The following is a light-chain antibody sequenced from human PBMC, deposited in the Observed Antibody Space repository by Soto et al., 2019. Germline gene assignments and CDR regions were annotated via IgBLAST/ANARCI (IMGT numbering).Light chain of an antibody. J-gene: IGLJ1*01. Sequence: QPVLTQPASVSGSPGQSITISCTGTTSDVGGYNYVSWYQQHPGEAPKLMIYEVTNRPSGVSDRFSGSKSGNTASLTISGLQAEDEDDYYCSSYTSSVTYVFGTGTKVTVL. CDR3: SSYTSSVTYV. CDR1: TSDVGGYNY. V-gene: IGLV2-14*01. CDR2: EVT.